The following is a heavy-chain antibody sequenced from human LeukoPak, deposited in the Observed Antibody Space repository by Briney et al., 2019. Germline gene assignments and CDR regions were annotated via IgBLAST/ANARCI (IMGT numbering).Heavy chain of an antibody. CDR3: ARDRLYYYDSSTYYSPTYFDY. J-gene: IGHJ4*02. D-gene: IGHD3-22*01. V-gene: IGHV4-59*01. Sequence: PSETLSLTCAVYGGSFSGYYWSWIRQPPGKGLEWIGYIYYIGSTNYNPSLKSRVTISVDTSKNQFSLKLSSVTAADTAVYYCARDRLYYYDSSTYYSPTYFDYWGQGTLVTVSS. CDR2: IYYIGST. CDR1: GGSFSGYY.